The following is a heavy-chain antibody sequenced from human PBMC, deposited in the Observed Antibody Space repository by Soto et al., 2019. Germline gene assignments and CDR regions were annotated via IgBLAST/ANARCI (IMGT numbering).Heavy chain of an antibody. V-gene: IGHV3-30*18. J-gene: IGHJ4*02. D-gene: IGHD6-19*01. CDR2: ISYDGSYQ. Sequence: VAVISYDGSYQYYADSVKGRFTISRDNSKNTLYLQMNSLRAEDTALYYCAKGRQGDLTLRYSSGWFYFDYWGQGTLVTISS. CDR3: AKGRQGDLTLRYSSGWFYFDY.